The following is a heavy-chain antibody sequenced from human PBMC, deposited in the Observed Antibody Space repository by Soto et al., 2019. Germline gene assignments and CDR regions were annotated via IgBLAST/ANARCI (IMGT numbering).Heavy chain of an antibody. CDR1: GDRFSSSW. CDR2: VYPSDSDV. D-gene: IGHD5-12*01. Sequence: PGGSLKISCQGTGDRFSSSWIGWVRQKPGKGLEWLGNVYPSDSDVRYSPAFEGQVTISAGNSINTAYLQLLNLKASDTAIYYCTKGATRLFASWGPGTLVTFSS. J-gene: IGHJ4*02. V-gene: IGHV5-51*01. CDR3: TKGATRLFAS.